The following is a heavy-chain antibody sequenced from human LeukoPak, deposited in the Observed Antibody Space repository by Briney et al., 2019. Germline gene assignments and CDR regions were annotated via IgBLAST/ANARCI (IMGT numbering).Heavy chain of an antibody. V-gene: IGHV4-59*12. Sequence: PSETLSLTCTVSGGSISSYYWSWIRQPPGKGLEWIGYIYYSGSTNYNPSLKSRVTISVDTSKNQFSLKLSSVTAADTAVYYCARAYSNLDAFDIWGQGTMVTVSS. CDR1: GGSISSYY. D-gene: IGHD4-11*01. J-gene: IGHJ3*02. CDR2: IYYSGST. CDR3: ARAYSNLDAFDI.